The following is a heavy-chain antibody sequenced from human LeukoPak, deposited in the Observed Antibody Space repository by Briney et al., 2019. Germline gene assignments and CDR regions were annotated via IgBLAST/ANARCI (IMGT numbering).Heavy chain of an antibody. CDR2: IYYSGST. Sequence: SETLSLTCTVSGGSISSYYWSWIRQPPGKGLEWIGYIYYSGSTNYNPSLESRVTISVDTSKNQFSLKLSSVTAADTAVYYCARDIYSSSPPYWYFDLWGRGTLVTVSS. CDR3: ARDIYSSSPPYWYFDL. J-gene: IGHJ2*01. CDR1: GGSISSYY. V-gene: IGHV4-59*01. D-gene: IGHD6-13*01.